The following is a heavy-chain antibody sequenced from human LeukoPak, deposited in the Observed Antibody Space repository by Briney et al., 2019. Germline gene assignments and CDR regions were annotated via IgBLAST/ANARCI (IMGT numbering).Heavy chain of an antibody. D-gene: IGHD6-19*01. CDR1: GGSISSGDYY. V-gene: IGHV4-30-4*08. CDR3: AREQLRHDAFDI. J-gene: IGHJ3*02. CDR2: IYYSGST. Sequence: SETLSLTCSVSGGSISSGDYYWSWIRQPPGKGLEWMGYIYYSGSTYSNPSLKSRVTISVDTSKNQFSLKLSSVTAADTAVYYCAREQLRHDAFDIWGQGTMVTVSS.